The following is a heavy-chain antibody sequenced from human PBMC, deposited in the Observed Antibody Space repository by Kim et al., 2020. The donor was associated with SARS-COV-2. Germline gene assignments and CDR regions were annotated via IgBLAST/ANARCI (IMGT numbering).Heavy chain of an antibody. CDR3: AREGEQWLPPGTFDI. J-gene: IGHJ3*02. V-gene: IGHV4-59*01. Sequence: PSLKSRVTISVDTSKNQFSLKLSSVTAADTAVYYCAREGEQWLPPGTFDIWGQGTMVTVSS. D-gene: IGHD6-19*01.